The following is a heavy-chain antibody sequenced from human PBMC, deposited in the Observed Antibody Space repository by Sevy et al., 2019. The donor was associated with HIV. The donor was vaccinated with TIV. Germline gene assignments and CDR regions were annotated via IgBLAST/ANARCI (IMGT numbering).Heavy chain of an antibody. V-gene: IGHV3-21*01. D-gene: IGHD3-22*01. CDR1: GFTFRSYT. J-gene: IGHJ4*02. CDR3: ARVRPYDTRDFDY. Sequence: GGSLRLSCVASGFTFRSYTMKWVRQAPGKGLECVSSISSSGSYIYYADSVKGRFNISRDDAKNSLYLQMNTLRAEDAALYYCARVRPYDTRDFDYWGQGTLVTVSS. CDR2: ISSSGSYI.